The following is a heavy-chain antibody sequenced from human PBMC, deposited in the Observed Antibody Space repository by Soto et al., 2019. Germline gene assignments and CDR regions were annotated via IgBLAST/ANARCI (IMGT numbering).Heavy chain of an antibody. CDR1: GGSISSSHYY. CDR3: ARTGGDYDMDAFHI. J-gene: IGHJ3*02. Sequence: QLQLQESGPGLVKPSETLSLPCTVSGGSISSSHYYWGWLRQPPGKGLEWIGTIFYSGSSYYNPTLKHRVTISVHTSKNQFSLKLNSMTAADTAVYYCARTGGDYDMDAFHIWGQGTMVTVSS. CDR2: IFYSGSS. V-gene: IGHV4-39*01. D-gene: IGHD4-17*01.